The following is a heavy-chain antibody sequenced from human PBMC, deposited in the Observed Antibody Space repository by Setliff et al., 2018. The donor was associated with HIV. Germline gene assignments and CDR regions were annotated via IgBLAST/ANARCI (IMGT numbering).Heavy chain of an antibody. J-gene: IGHJ4*02. Sequence: SETLSLTCTVSGGSISTYYWTWIRQPPGKGLEWIGYIYTSGSTSYNPSLKSRLTISLDTSKNQFSLKLSSVTAADTAVYYCARDNYYDSSGIDYWGQGTLVTVSS. V-gene: IGHV4-4*09. CDR2: IYTSGST. D-gene: IGHD3-22*01. CDR1: GGSISTYY. CDR3: ARDNYYDSSGIDY.